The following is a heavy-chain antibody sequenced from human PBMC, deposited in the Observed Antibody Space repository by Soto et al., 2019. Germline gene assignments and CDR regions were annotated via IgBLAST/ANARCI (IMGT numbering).Heavy chain of an antibody. Sequence: SETLSLTCTVSGGSISSYYLSWIRQPPGKGLEWIGYIYYSGSTNYNPSLKSRVTISVDTSKNQFSLKLSSVTAADTAVYYFARDRVDTAMAKPYYYYGMDVWGQGTTVTVSS. CDR1: GGSISSYY. CDR3: ARDRVDTAMAKPYYYYGMDV. D-gene: IGHD5-18*01. V-gene: IGHV4-59*01. CDR2: IYYSGST. J-gene: IGHJ6*02.